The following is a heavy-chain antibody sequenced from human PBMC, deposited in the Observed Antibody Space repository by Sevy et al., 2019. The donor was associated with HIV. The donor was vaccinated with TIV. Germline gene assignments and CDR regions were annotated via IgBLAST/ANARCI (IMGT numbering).Heavy chain of an antibody. CDR2: ISHDGNYK. CDR3: AKVPVLLWFGEEGGAFDI. CDR1: GFTFSNYD. V-gene: IGHV3-30-3*01. Sequence: GGSLRLSCAASGFTFSNYDMHWVRQAPGKGLEWVAVISHDGNYKNYVDSVKVRFTISRDNSKNTLYLQMNSLRAEDTAVYYCAKVPVLLWFGEEGGAFDIWGQGTMVTVSS. D-gene: IGHD3-10*01. J-gene: IGHJ3*02.